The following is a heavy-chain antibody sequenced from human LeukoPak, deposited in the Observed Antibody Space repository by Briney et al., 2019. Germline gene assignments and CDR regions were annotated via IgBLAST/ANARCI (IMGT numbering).Heavy chain of an antibody. CDR2: ISGSGGST. V-gene: IGHV3-23*01. CDR3: AKDLVVVVAGYYYMDV. D-gene: IGHD2-15*01. CDR1: GFTFSSYA. Sequence: GGPLRLSCAASGFTFSSYAMSWVRQAPGKGLEWVSAISGSGGSTYYADSVKGRFTISRDNSKNTLYLQMNSLRAEDTAVYYCAKDLVVVVAGYYYMDVWGKGTTVTVSS. J-gene: IGHJ6*03.